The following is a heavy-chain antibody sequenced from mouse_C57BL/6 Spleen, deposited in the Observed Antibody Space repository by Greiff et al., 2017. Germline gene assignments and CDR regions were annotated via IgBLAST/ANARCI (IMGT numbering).Heavy chain of an antibody. Sequence: QVQLQQPGAELVMPGASVKLSCKASGYTFTSYWMHWVKQGPGQGLEWIGEIDPSDSYTNYNQKFKGKSTLTVDKSSSTAYMQLSSLTSEDSAVYYCARGGYYDYEGFAYWGQGTLVTVSA. J-gene: IGHJ3*01. D-gene: IGHD2-4*01. V-gene: IGHV1-69*01. CDR1: GYTFTSYW. CDR3: ARGGYYDYEGFAY. CDR2: IDPSDSYT.